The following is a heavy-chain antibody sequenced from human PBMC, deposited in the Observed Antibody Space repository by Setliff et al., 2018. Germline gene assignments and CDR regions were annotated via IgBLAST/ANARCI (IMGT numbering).Heavy chain of an antibody. CDR1: GGSISSGDDF. J-gene: IGHJ4*02. D-gene: IGHD2-8*02. Sequence: SETLSLTCTVSGGSISSGDDFWSWIRQPPGKGLEWIGSIYYTTNGHYNPSLKSRVAISVDTSKNQCYLKLSSVTAADTALYYCTVYNTGPSKDHYWGQGTPVTVSS. CDR3: TVYNTGPSKDHY. V-gene: IGHV4-30-4*08. CDR2: IYYTTNG.